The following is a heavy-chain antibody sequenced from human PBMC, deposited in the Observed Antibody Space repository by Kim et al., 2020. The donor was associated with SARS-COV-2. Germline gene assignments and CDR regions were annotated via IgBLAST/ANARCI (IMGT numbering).Heavy chain of an antibody. CDR1: GLTFSSRW. CDR3: ASDPDYGGCSRYDD. D-gene: IGHD4-17*01. Sequence: GGSLRLSCVASGLTFSSRWMHWVRQSPGKGLVWVSGIRSDGSDIIYADSVKGRFTISRDNAKNTLYLQMNSLRAEDTAVYYCASDPDYGGCSRYDDWGRGTLVPLSS. J-gene: IGHJ4*02. V-gene: IGHV3-74*01. CDR2: IRSDGSDI.